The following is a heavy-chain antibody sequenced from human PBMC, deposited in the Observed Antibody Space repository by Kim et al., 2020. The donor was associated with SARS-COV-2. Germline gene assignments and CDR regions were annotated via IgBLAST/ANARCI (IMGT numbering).Heavy chain of an antibody. Sequence: YADSVEGRFNITRDDSRNTQYLQMSSLRVEDTALYHCARVGLTNIIILDDWGQGTLVTVSS. V-gene: IGHV3-23*01. CDR3: ARVGLTNIIILDD. D-gene: IGHD2-8*01. J-gene: IGHJ4*02.